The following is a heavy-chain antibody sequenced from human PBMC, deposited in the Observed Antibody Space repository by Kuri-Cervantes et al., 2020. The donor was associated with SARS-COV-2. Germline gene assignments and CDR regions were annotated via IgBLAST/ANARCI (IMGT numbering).Heavy chain of an antibody. CDR3: ASLSGLITGTADTDY. CDR2: IYTSGST. J-gene: IGHJ4*02. CDR1: GGSISSYY. Sequence: ESLKISCTVSGGSISSYYWSWIRQPAGKGLEWIGRIYTSGSTNYNPSLKSRVTMSVDTSKNQFSLKLSSVTAADTAVYYCASLSGLITGTADTDYWGQGTLVTVSS. D-gene: IGHD1-7*01. V-gene: IGHV4-4*07.